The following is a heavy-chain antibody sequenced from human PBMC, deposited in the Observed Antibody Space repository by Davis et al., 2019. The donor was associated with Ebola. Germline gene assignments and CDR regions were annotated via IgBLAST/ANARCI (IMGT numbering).Heavy chain of an antibody. CDR2: MYYSGST. Sequence: MPGGSLRLSCTVSGDGSISSSNDYWGWIRQSPGKGLEWIGSMYYSGSTYYNPSLKSRVTISVDTSKNQFSLKLSSVTAADTAVYYCARGGRITMVRGVPRRPGYYYGMDVWGQGTTVTVSS. CDR3: ARGGRITMVRGVPRRPGYYYGMDV. J-gene: IGHJ6*02. D-gene: IGHD3-10*01. CDR1: GDGSISSSNDY. V-gene: IGHV4-39*01.